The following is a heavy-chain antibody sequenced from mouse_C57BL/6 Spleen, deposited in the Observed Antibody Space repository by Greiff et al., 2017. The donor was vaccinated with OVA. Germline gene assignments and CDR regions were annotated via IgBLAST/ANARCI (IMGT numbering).Heavy chain of an antibody. V-gene: IGHV2-5*01. Sequence: QVQLQQSGPGLVQPSQSLSITCTVSGFSLTSYGVHWVRQSPGKGLEWLGVIWRGGSTDYNAAFMSRLSITKDNSKSQVFFKMNSLQADDTAIYXCAKRDLTGDYAMDYWGQGTSVTVSS. D-gene: IGHD4-1*01. J-gene: IGHJ4*01. CDR2: IWRGGST. CDR3: AKRDLTGDYAMDY. CDR1: GFSLTSYG.